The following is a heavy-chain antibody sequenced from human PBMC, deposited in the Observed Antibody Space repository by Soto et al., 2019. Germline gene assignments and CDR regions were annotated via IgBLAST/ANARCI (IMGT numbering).Heavy chain of an antibody. CDR2: IYYSGST. D-gene: IGHD4-4*01. Sequence: SDTLSLTCTVSGGSISSSSYYWGWIRQPPGKGLEWIGSIYYSGSTYYNPSLKSRVTVSVDTSKNQFSLKLSSVTAADTAVYYCARHPSNFWFDPWGQGTLVT. V-gene: IGHV4-39*01. CDR3: ARHPSNFWFDP. CDR1: GGSISSSSYY. J-gene: IGHJ5*02.